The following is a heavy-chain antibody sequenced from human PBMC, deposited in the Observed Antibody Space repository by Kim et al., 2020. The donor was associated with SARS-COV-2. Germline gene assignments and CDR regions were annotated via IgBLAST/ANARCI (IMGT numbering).Heavy chain of an antibody. CDR2: INSDGSSP. Sequence: GGSLRLSCAASGFTFSSYWMHWVRQAPGKGLVWVSRINSDGSSPSYADSVKGRFTISRDNAKNTLYLQMNSLRAEDTAVYYCARLYSSGWYDYWGQGTLVTVSS. V-gene: IGHV3-74*01. CDR1: GFTFSSYW. J-gene: IGHJ4*02. D-gene: IGHD6-19*01. CDR3: ARLYSSGWYDY.